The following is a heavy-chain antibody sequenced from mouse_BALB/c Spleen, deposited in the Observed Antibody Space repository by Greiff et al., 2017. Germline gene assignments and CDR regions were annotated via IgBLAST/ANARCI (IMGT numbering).Heavy chain of an antibody. CDR2: ISSGGSYT. D-gene: IGHD2-10*02. J-gene: IGHJ4*01. CDR1: GFTFSSYA. CDR3: ARVYGNWVMDY. Sequence: EVQRVESGGGLVKPGGSLKLSCAASGFTFSSYAMSWVRQSPEKRLEWVAEISSGGSYTYYPDTVTGRFTISRDNAKNTLYLEMSSLRSEDTAMYYCARVYGNWVMDYWGQGTSVTVSS. V-gene: IGHV5-9-4*01.